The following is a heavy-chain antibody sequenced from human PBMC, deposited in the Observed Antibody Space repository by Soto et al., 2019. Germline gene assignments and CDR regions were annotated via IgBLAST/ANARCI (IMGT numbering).Heavy chain of an antibody. V-gene: IGHV1-18*04. J-gene: IGHJ5*02. CDR2: ISAYNGNT. D-gene: IGHD2-2*01. Sequence: ASVKVSCKASGYTFTSYGISWVRQAPGQGLEWMGWISAYNGNTNYAQKLQGRVTMTTDTSTSTAYMELRSLRSDDTAVYYCARDQRVVVPAATYNWFDPWGQGTLVTV. CDR3: ARDQRVVVPAATYNWFDP. CDR1: GYTFTSYG.